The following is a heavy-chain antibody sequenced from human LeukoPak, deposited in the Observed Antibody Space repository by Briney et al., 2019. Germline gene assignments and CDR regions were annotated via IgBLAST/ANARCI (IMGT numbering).Heavy chain of an antibody. Sequence: GGSLRLSCAASGFTFSNYAMSWVRQAPGKGLEWVSAISSSGGGTYYADSVKGRFTISRDNSKNTLYLQVNSLRAEDTAIYYCAKDLRYSSIWGQGTLVTVSS. CDR3: AKDLRYSSI. CDR2: ISSSGGGT. CDR1: GFTFSNYA. D-gene: IGHD6-19*01. J-gene: IGHJ4*02. V-gene: IGHV3-23*01.